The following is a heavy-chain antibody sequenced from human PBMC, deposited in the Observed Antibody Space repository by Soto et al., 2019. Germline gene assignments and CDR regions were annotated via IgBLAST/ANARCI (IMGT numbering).Heavy chain of an antibody. CDR2: ISGSGGST. Sequence: PGVSLRLSCSASGFTFGSYAMSWVRQAPGKGLEWVSAISGSGGSTYYADSVKGRFTISRDNSKNTLYLQMNSLRAEDTAVYYCEKDNDGWELLGFDYWGQGNLVTVSS. J-gene: IGHJ4*02. CDR1: GFTFGSYA. CDR3: EKDNDGWELLGFDY. D-gene: IGHD1-26*01. V-gene: IGHV3-23*01.